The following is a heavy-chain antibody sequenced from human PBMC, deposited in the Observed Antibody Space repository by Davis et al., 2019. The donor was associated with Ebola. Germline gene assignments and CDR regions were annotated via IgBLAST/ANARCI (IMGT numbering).Heavy chain of an antibody. D-gene: IGHD1-26*01. V-gene: IGHV4-30-4*01. Sequence: SETLSLTCTVSGGSITSGDYYWSWIRQPPGKGLEWIGYIYYNENTYYNPSLKSRVTISVDTSKNQFSLKLSSVTAADTAVYYCASAWELRFDYWGQGTLVTVSS. CDR2: IYYNENT. CDR3: ASAWELRFDY. J-gene: IGHJ4*02. CDR1: GGSITSGDYY.